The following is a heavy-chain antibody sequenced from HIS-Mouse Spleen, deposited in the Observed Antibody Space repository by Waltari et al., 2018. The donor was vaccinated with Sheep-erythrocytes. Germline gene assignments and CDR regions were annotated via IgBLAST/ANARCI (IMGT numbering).Heavy chain of an antibody. Sequence: QVQLVQSGAEVKKPGASVKVSCKASGYTFTSYDINWVRQATGQGLEWMGWMKHNSGNTGYAQKFQGRVTMTTHTSISTAYMELSSLRSWETAVYYWARGIAAAGTDWFDPWGQGTLVTVSS. D-gene: IGHD6-13*01. J-gene: IGHJ5*02. CDR1: GYTFTSYD. V-gene: IGHV1-8*01. CDR3: ARGIAAAGTDWFDP. CDR2: MKHNSGNT.